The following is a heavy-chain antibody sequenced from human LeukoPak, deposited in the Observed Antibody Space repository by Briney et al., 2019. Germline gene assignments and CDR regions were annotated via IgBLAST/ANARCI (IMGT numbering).Heavy chain of an antibody. D-gene: IGHD3-22*01. CDR2: IYTSGST. V-gene: IGHV4-61*02. Sequence: PSETLSLTCTVSGGSISSGRYYWTWVRQPAGKGLEWIGRIYTSGSTDYIPSLKSRVTISLDTSKNQFSLMLSSVTAADTAVYYCARDGEYYDSGGYSFDAFDIWGQGTMVTVSS. J-gene: IGHJ3*02. CDR3: ARDGEYYDSGGYSFDAFDI. CDR1: GGSISSGRYY.